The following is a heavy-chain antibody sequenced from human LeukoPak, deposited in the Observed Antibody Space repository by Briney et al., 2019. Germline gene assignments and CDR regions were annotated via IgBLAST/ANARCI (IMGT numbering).Heavy chain of an antibody. Sequence: QPGGSLRLSCSASGFTFSRYAMHWVRQAPGKGLEYVSAISSNGGSTYYADSVKGRFTISRDNSRNTLHLQMSSLRVEDTAVYYCVKDSSSGSYFDYWGQGTLVTVFS. CDR1: GFTFSRYA. V-gene: IGHV3-64D*06. D-gene: IGHD3-10*01. J-gene: IGHJ4*02. CDR3: VKDSSSGSYFDY. CDR2: ISSNGGST.